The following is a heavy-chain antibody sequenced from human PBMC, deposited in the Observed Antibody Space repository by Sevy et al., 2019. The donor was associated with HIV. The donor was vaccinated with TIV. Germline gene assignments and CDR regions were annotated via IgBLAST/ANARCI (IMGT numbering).Heavy chain of an antibody. V-gene: IGHV3-21*01. CDR3: ARDRYYYDSSGYPADAFDI. J-gene: IGHJ3*02. CDR2: ISSSSSYI. Sequence: GGSLRLSCAASGFTFSSYSMNWVRQAPGKGLEWVSSISSSSSYIYYADSVKGRFTISRDNAKNSLYLQMNSLRAEDTAVYHCARDRYYYDSSGYPADAFDIWGQGTMVTVSS. D-gene: IGHD3-22*01. CDR1: GFTFSSYS.